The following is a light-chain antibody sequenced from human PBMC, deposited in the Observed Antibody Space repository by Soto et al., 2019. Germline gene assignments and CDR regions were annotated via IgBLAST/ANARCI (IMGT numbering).Light chain of an antibody. CDR3: QQRSDWPRA. V-gene: IGKV3-11*01. CDR1: QSVGSY. Sequence: EVVVTQSPATLSLSPGERATLSCRASQSVGSYLVWYQQKAGQAPRLLIYDASKRATGIPERFSGSGSGTDFTLTISSLEPVDFAVYYCQQRSDWPRAFGGGTKVEMK. J-gene: IGKJ4*01. CDR2: DAS.